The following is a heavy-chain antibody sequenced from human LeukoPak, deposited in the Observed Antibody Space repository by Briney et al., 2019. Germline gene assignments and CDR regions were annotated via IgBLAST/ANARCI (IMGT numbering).Heavy chain of an antibody. CDR3: AKGINYYYYMDV. V-gene: IGHV3-33*06. J-gene: IGHJ6*03. CDR1: GFTFSSYG. Sequence: GRSLRLSCAASGFTFSSYGMHWVRQAPGKGLEWVAVIWYDGSNKYYADSVKGRFTISRDNSKNMLYLQMNSLRAEDTAVYYCAKGINYYYYMDVWGKGTTVTVSS. CDR2: IWYDGSNK.